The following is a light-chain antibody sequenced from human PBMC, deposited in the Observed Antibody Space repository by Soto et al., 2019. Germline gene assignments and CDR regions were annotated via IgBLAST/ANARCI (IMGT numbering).Light chain of an antibody. V-gene: IGKV3D-15*01. CDR3: QQYNNWPWT. Sequence: ETVMTQSPATLSVSPGERATLSCRSSQSVSSKLAWYQQKPGQAPRLLIYGASTRATGIPARFSGSGSGTEFTLSISSLQSEDSAVYYCQQYNNWPWTFGRGTKVDIK. CDR2: GAS. CDR1: QSVSSK. J-gene: IGKJ1*01.